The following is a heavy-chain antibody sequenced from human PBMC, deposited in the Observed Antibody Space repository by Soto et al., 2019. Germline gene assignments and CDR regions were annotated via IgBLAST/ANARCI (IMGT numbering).Heavy chain of an antibody. V-gene: IGHV1-69*01. CDR2: IIPIFGTP. D-gene: IGHD3-10*01. CDR3: ARDRDDYGSGNYYNRIDF. CDR1: GGIFSTYA. Sequence: QVQLVQSGAEVQKPGSSVKVSCKASGGIFSTYAISWLRQAPGQGLEWMGGIIPIFGTPNYAQRFQGRVTITADESTSTAYMALSRLRSEGTAVHYCARDRDDYGSGNYYNRIDFWGQGTLVTVSS. J-gene: IGHJ4*02.